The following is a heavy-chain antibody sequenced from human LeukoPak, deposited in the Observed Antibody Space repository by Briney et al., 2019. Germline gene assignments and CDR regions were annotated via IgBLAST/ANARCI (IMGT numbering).Heavy chain of an antibody. CDR2: ISSNGGST. CDR3: AKVNWGDAFDI. D-gene: IGHD7-27*01. V-gene: IGHV3-64*04. CDR1: GFTFSSYA. Sequence: GGSLRLSCSASGFTFSSYAMHWVRQAPGKGLEYVSAISSNGGSTYYADSVKGRFTISRDNSKNTLYLQMNSLRAEDTAVYYCAKVNWGDAFDIWGQGTMVTVSS. J-gene: IGHJ3*02.